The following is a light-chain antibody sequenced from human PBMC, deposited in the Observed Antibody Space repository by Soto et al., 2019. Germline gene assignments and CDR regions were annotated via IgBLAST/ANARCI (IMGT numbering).Light chain of an antibody. CDR1: SSDVGGYNY. CDR2: EVS. V-gene: IGLV2-14*01. Sequence: QSVLTQPGSVSGSLGQSITISCTGTSSDVGGYNYVSWYQQHPGKAPKLLIYEVSHRPSGVSNRFSGSKSGNTASLTISGLQADDEADYYCSSYTTGSTLFGGGTKLTV. J-gene: IGLJ3*02. CDR3: SSYTTGSTL.